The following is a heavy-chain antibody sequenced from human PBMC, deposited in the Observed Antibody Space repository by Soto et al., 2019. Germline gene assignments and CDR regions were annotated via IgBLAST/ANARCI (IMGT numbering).Heavy chain of an antibody. V-gene: IGHV4-59*12. CDR2: IYYTGST. Sequence: PSETLSLTCTVSGGSISGYYWSWIRQPPGKRLEWIGYIYYTGSTNYNPSLRSRVTISVDTSKNQFSLQLSSVTAADTAVYFCARRGGSHVDFRVNYFDSWGQGVLVTVSS. J-gene: IGHJ4*02. D-gene: IGHD4-17*01. CDR3: ARRGGSHVDFRVNYFDS. CDR1: GGSISGYY.